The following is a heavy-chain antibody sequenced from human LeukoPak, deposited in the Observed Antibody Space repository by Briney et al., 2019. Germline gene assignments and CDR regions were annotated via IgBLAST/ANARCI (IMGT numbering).Heavy chain of an antibody. D-gene: IGHD2-15*01. Sequence: PGGSLRLSCAASGFTSDDYGMSWVRQVPGKGLEWVSGINWNGGRIGYADSVKGRFTISRDNAKNSLYLQMNSLRAEDTALYYCARGYCSSGSCYSPAFDYWGQGTLVTVSS. J-gene: IGHJ4*02. V-gene: IGHV3-20*04. CDR2: INWNGGRI. CDR3: ARGYCSSGSCYSPAFDY. CDR1: GFTSDDYG.